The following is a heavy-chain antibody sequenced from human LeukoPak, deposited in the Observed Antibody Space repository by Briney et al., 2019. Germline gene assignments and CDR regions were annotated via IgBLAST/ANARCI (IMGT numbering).Heavy chain of an antibody. Sequence: GGSLRLSCAASGFTFSSYGMHWVRQAPGKGLEWVAVKWYDGSNKYYADSVKGRFTISRDNSKNTLYLQMNSLRAEDTAVYYCARGEGYYDSSGYYPFYWGQGTLVTVSS. D-gene: IGHD3-22*01. CDR3: ARGEGYYDSSGYYPFY. J-gene: IGHJ4*02. V-gene: IGHV3-33*01. CDR2: KWYDGSNK. CDR1: GFTFSSYG.